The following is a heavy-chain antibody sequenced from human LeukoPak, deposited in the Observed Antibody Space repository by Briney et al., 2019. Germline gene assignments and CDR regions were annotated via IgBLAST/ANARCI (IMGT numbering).Heavy chain of an antibody. CDR1: GYIFTGYY. D-gene: IGHD4-17*01. Sequence: ASVKVSCKASGYIFTGYYMHWVRQAPGQGLEWMGWINPNSRVTNYAQKFQGRVTMTRDTSISTAYMELSRLRSDDTAVYYRARAWGTTVRTFFDYWGQGTLVTVSS. V-gene: IGHV1-2*02. J-gene: IGHJ4*02. CDR2: INPNSRVT. CDR3: ARAWGTTVRTFFDY.